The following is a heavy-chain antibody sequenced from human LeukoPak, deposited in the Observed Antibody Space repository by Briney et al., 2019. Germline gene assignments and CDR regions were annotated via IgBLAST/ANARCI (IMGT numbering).Heavy chain of an antibody. CDR1: GFTFSSYS. Sequence: GGSLRLSCAASGFTFSSYSMNWVRQAPGKGLEWVSYISSSSSTIHYADSVKGRFTISRDNAKNSLYLQMNSLRAEDTAVYYCAREDFGESYYHGMDVWGQGTTVTVSS. CDR3: AREDFGESYYHGMDV. J-gene: IGHJ6*02. CDR2: ISSSSSTI. V-gene: IGHV3-48*04. D-gene: IGHD3-10*01.